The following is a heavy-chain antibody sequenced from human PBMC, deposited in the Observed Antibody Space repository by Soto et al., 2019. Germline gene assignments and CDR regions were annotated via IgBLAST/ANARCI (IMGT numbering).Heavy chain of an antibody. CDR2: IYYSGST. CDR1: GGSISSYY. V-gene: IGHV4-59*01. CDR3: ARGGGYCSGGSCSFNFDY. D-gene: IGHD2-15*01. J-gene: IGHJ4*02. Sequence: SETLSLTCTVYGGSISSYYWSWIRQPPGKGLEWIGYIYYSGSTNYNPSLKSRVTISVETSKNQFSLKLSSVTAADTALYYCARGGGYCSGGSCSFNFDYWGQGTLVTVS.